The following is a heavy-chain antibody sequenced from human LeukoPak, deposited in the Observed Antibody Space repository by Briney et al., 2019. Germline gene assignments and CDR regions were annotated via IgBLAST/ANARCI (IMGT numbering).Heavy chain of an antibody. Sequence: GGSLRLSCTASGFTFGDYAMSWIRQAPGKGLEWVGFIRSKAYGETAGYAASVKGRFTISRDDSKAIAYLQMNSLKTEDTAVYHCTRDRGAYNLYDYWGQGTLVTVSS. CDR2: IRSKAYGETA. D-gene: IGHD1-1*01. CDR1: GFTFGDYA. V-gene: IGHV3-49*03. J-gene: IGHJ4*02. CDR3: TRDRGAYNLYDY.